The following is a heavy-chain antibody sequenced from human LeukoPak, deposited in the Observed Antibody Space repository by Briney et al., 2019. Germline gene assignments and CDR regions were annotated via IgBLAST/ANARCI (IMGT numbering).Heavy chain of an antibody. V-gene: IGHV3-21*01. J-gene: IGHJ4*02. D-gene: IGHD3-22*01. Sequence: GGSLRLSCAASGFTFSSYSMNWVRQAPGEGLEWVSSISSSSSYIYYADSVKGRFTISRDNAKSSLYLQMNSLRAEDTAVYYCARERYYYDSSGFDYWGQGTLVTVSS. CDR3: ARERYYYDSSGFDY. CDR2: ISSSSSYI. CDR1: GFTFSSYS.